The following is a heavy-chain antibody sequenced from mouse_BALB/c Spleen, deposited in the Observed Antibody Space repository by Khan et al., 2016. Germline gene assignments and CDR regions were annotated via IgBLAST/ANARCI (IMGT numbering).Heavy chain of an antibody. J-gene: IGHJ4*01. CDR3: AIHVDGSRADYAMDY. Sequence: EVQLVESGGDLVKPGGSLNLSCAASGFTFSNYAMSWVRQTPDKRLEWVANISSAGSYPYYPYSVKGRFTISGDNATSTLYLQVSSLKCEDTAVYYSAIHVDGSRADYAMDYWGQGTSVTVSS. V-gene: IGHV5-6*01. CDR1: GFTFSNYA. D-gene: IGHD1-1*01. CDR2: ISSAGSYP.